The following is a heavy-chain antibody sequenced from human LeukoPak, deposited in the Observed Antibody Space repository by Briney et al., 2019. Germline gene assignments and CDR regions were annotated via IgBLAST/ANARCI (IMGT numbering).Heavy chain of an antibody. Sequence: GESLKISCKGSGYTFTSYWIGWVRQMPGKGLEWMGIIYPGDSDTRYSLSFQGQVTISVDKSTSTAHLQRNSLKASDTAMYYCARHTGGFYHGVDYWGQGTLVTVSS. CDR3: ARHTGGFYHGVDY. CDR2: IYPGDSDT. D-gene: IGHD2-8*02. J-gene: IGHJ4*02. CDR1: GYTFTSYW. V-gene: IGHV5-51*01.